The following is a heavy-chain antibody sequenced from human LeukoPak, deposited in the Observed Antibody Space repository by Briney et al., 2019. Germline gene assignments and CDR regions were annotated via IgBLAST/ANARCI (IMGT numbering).Heavy chain of an antibody. J-gene: IGHJ4*02. CDR2: INHSGST. CDR3: ARRQRNSSGYYYVGSGFDY. D-gene: IGHD3-22*01. Sequence: SETLSLTCAVYGGSFRGYYWSWIRQPPGKGLEWIGEINHSGSTNYNPSLKSRVTISVDTSKNQFALKLSSVTAAHTAVYYCARRQRNSSGYYYVGSGFDYWGQGTLVTVSS. CDR1: GGSFRGYY. V-gene: IGHV4-34*01.